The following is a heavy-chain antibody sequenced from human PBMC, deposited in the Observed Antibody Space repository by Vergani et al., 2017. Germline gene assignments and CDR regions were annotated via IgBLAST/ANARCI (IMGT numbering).Heavy chain of an antibody. D-gene: IGHD3-3*01. CDR3: ARGSWYFWCGYYRLFDY. J-gene: IGHJ4*02. Sequence: QVQLVQSGAEVKKPGASVKVSCKASGYTFTSYDINWVRQATGQGLEWIGWMNPNSGNTGYAQKFQGRFTMTRKTSIRTAYMELSRLRSEDPAVYYCARGSWYFWCGYYRLFDYWGQGTLVTVSS. V-gene: IGHV1-8*01. CDR2: MNPNSGNT. CDR1: GYTFTSYD.